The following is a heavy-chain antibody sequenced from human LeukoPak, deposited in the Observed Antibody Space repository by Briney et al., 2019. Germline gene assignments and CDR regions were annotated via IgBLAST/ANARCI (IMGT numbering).Heavy chain of an antibody. V-gene: IGHV3-7*01. D-gene: IGHD1-26*01. Sequence: QPGGSLRLSCAASGFTFSSYWMSWVRQAPGKGLEWVANILPDGSAKNYVDSVKGRFIISRDNAKNSVSLQMNSLRAEDTAVYYCVRDKGGRSGAIYYDAFDVWGQGTMVTVSS. CDR1: GFTFSSYW. CDR3: VRDKGGRSGAIYYDAFDV. CDR2: ILPDGSAK. J-gene: IGHJ3*01.